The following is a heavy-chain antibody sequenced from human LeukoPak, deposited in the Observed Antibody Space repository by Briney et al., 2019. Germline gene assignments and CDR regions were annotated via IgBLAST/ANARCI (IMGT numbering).Heavy chain of an antibody. CDR3: ARDLGPTTVTPWANAFDI. J-gene: IGHJ3*02. CDR2: IYYSGST. CDR1: GGSISSGGYY. D-gene: IGHD4-17*01. Sequence: PSETLSLTCTVSGGSISSGGYYWSWIRQHPGKGLEWIGYIYYSGSTYYNPSLKSRVTISVDTSKNQFSLKLSSVTAADTAVYYCARDLGPTTVTPWANAFDIWGQGTMVTVSS. V-gene: IGHV4-31*03.